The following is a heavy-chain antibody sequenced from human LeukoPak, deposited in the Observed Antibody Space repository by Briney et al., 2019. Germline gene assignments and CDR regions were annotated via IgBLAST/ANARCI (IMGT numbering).Heavy chain of an antibody. J-gene: IGHJ4*02. D-gene: IGHD3-10*01. CDR1: GFTFSSYE. CDR2: ISSSGSTI. Sequence: PGGSLRLSCAASGFTFSSYEMNWVRQAPGKGLEWVSYISSSGSTIYYADSVKGRFTISRDNAKNSLYLQVNSLRAEDTAVYYCASYGSWSYYNYYFDYWGQGTLVTVSS. CDR3: ASYGSWSYYNYYFDY. V-gene: IGHV3-48*03.